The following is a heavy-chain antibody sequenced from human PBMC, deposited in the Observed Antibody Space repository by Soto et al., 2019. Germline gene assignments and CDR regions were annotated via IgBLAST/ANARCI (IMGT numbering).Heavy chain of an antibody. CDR3: ARHEITIFGVVLDY. J-gene: IGHJ4*02. CDR1: GFTFSSYW. Sequence: GGSLRLSCAASGFTFSSYWMSWVRQAPGKGLEWVANIKQDGSEKYYVDSVKGRFTISRDNAKNSLYLQMNSLRAEDTAVYYCARHEITIFGVVLDYWGQGTLVTVSS. D-gene: IGHD3-3*01. CDR2: IKQDGSEK. V-gene: IGHV3-7*01.